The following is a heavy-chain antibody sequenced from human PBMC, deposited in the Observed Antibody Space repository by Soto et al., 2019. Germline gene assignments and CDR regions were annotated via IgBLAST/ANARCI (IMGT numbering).Heavy chain of an antibody. CDR1: GGTFSSYA. CDR3: ARNLYCSSTSCYLPSYYYGMDV. CDR2: IIPIFGTA. D-gene: IGHD2-2*01. Sequence: QVQLVQSGAEVKKPGSSVKVSCKASGGTFSSYAISWGRQAPGQGLEWMGGIIPIFGTANYAQKFQGRVTITADKSTSTAYMELSSLRSEDTAVYYCARNLYCSSTSCYLPSYYYGMDVWGQGTTVTVSS. V-gene: IGHV1-69*06. J-gene: IGHJ6*02.